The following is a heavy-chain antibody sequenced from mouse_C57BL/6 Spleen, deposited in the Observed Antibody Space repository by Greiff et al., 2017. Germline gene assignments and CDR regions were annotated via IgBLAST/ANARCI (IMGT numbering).Heavy chain of an antibody. CDR2: INPNYGTT. J-gene: IGHJ1*03. V-gene: IGHV1-39*01. CDR1: GYSFTDYN. CDR3: ARASPSYGRSRWYFDV. D-gene: IGHD1-1*01. Sequence: VHVKQSGPELVKPGASVKISCKASGYSFTDYNMNWVKQSNGKSLEWIGVINPNYGTTSYNQKFKGKATLTVDQSSSTAYMQLNILPSEDSAVYYCARASPSYGRSRWYFDVWGTGTTVTVSS.